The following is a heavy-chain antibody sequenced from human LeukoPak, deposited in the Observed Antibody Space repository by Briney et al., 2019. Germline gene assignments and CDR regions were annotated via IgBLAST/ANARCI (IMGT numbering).Heavy chain of an antibody. CDR3: ASGGGGMVIGDY. D-gene: IGHD3-16*01. CDR1: GXIFSDYY. Sequence: GGSLRPSCAASGXIFSDYYMTWIRQAPGKGLEWVSDISSSRSYTNYADSVKGRFTISRDNAKNSLYLQMNSLRADDTAVYYCASGGGGMVIGDYWGQGTLVTVSS. CDR2: ISSSRSYT. V-gene: IGHV3-11*03. J-gene: IGHJ4*02.